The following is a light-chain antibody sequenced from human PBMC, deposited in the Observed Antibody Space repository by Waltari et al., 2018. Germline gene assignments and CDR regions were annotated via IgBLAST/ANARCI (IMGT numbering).Light chain of an antibody. V-gene: IGLV2-11*01. J-gene: IGLJ2*01. CDR2: DVT. Sequence: QSALTQPRSVSGSPGQSVTISCAGTTSHIGNYYRVSWYQQSPGKAPKVIIHDVTERPSGVPDRFSASKSGNTASLTISGLQVEDEADYYCSSYAGSYTWLFGGGTKVTVL. CDR1: TSHIGNYYR. CDR3: SSYAGSYTWL.